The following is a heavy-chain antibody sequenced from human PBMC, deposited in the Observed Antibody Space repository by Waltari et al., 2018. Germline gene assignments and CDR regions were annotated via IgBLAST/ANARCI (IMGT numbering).Heavy chain of an antibody. Sequence: EVPLVESGGGVVQLGGSLRLSCAASGFTFSSSSLTWLRQAPGKGLEWVSYISSSSSTIYYADSVKGRFTISRDNAKNSLYLQMNSLRAEDTAVYYCARAVGIAGLDDWGQGTLVTVSS. D-gene: IGHD6-13*01. J-gene: IGHJ4*02. CDR1: GFTFSSSS. CDR2: ISSSSSTI. V-gene: IGHV3-48*04. CDR3: ARAVGIAGLDD.